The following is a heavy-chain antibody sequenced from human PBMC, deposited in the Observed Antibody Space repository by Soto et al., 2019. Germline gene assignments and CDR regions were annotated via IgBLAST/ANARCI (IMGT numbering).Heavy chain of an antibody. D-gene: IGHD6-19*01. Sequence: ASVKVSCQASGYTFTSYYMHWVRQAPGQGLEWMGIINPSGGSTSYAQKFQGRVTMTRDTSTSTVYMELSSLRSEDTAVYYCARDRGYSSGWRENIDYWGQGTLVTVSS. V-gene: IGHV1-46*01. CDR3: ARDRGYSSGWRENIDY. J-gene: IGHJ4*02. CDR1: GYTFTSYY. CDR2: INPSGGST.